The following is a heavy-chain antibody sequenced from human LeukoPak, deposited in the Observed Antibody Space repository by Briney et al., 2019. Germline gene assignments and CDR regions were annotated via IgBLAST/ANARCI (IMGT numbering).Heavy chain of an antibody. CDR1: DYSISSSYY. CDR3: ARGLYYFDY. CDR2: IYHSGST. Sequence: SETLSLTCTVSDYSISSSYYWGWIRQPPGKGLEWFGIIYHSGSTYYNPSLKSRVTISVDTSKNQFSLKLSSVTAADTAVYYCARGLYYFDYWGQGTLVTVSS. J-gene: IGHJ4*02. V-gene: IGHV4-38-2*02.